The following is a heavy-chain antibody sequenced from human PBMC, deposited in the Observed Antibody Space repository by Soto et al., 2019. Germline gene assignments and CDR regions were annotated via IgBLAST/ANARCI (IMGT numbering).Heavy chain of an antibody. CDR2: INPSGGST. V-gene: IGHV1-46*01. CDR1: GDTFTSYY. Sequence: ASVKLSCEASGDTFTSYYMHWVRQAPGQGLEWMGIINPSGGSTSYAQKFQGRVTMTRDTSTSTAYMELRSLRSDDTAVYYCARDRRWIDYWGQGTLVTVSS. CDR3: ARDRRWIDY. J-gene: IGHJ4*02.